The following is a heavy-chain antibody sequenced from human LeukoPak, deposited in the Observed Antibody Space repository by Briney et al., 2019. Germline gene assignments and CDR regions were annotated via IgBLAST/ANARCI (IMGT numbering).Heavy chain of an antibody. CDR2: ISYDGSNK. D-gene: IGHD3-10*01. Sequence: GGSLRLSCAASGFTLSSYGMHWVRQAPGKGLEWVAVISYDGSNKYYADSVKGRFTISRDNSKNTLYLQMNSLRAEDTAVYYCAKDSFNVPGVRPNYYGMDVWGQGTTVTVSS. J-gene: IGHJ6*02. CDR3: AKDSFNVPGVRPNYYGMDV. V-gene: IGHV3-30*18. CDR1: GFTLSSYG.